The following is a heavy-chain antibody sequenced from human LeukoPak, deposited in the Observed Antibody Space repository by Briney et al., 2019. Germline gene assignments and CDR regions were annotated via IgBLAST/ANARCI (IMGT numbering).Heavy chain of an antibody. CDR2: IKSKTDGGTT. CDR3: TVRLGNQLRFLEWLLDY. Sequence: PGGSLRLSCAASGFTFSNAWMSWVRQAPGKGLEWVGRIKSKTDGGTTDYAAPVKGRFTISRGDSKNTLYLQMNSLKTKDTAVYYCTVRLGNQLRFLEWLLDYWGQGTLVTVSS. D-gene: IGHD3-3*01. J-gene: IGHJ4*02. V-gene: IGHV3-15*01. CDR1: GFTFSNAW.